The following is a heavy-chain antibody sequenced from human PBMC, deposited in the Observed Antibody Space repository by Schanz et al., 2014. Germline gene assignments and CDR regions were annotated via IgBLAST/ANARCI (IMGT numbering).Heavy chain of an antibody. CDR3: ARESSNDVVLVPGAVFDH. J-gene: IGHJ4*02. Sequence: EVQLLESGGGLVQPGGSLRLSCAASGFTFSSYAMSWVRQAPGKGLEWVSAISASGGTTYYADSVKGRFTISRDNSKNTLYLQMNSLRPEDTAVYYCARESSNDVVLVPGAVFDHWGQGILVTVSS. V-gene: IGHV3-23*01. CDR2: ISASGGTT. CDR1: GFTFSSYA. D-gene: IGHD2-2*01.